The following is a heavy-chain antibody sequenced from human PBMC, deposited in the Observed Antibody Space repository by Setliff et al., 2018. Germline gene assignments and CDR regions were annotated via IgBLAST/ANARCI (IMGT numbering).Heavy chain of an antibody. V-gene: IGHV1-69*05. J-gene: IGHJ4*02. Sequence: SVKVSCKPSGGTFKNHAISWVRQAPGQGLEWMGGTIPMFDRPNYAQKFQGRVAITTDTSTSTAYMELRSLRSDDTAVYYCARDMGQPYYFESWGLGTLVTVSS. CDR2: TIPMFDRP. D-gene: IGHD1-1*01. CDR1: GGTFKNHA. CDR3: ARDMGQPYYFES.